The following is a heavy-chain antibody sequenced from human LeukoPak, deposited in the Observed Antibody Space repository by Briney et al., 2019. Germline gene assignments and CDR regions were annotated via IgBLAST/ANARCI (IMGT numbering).Heavy chain of an antibody. CDR2: IYYSGST. J-gene: IGHJ6*03. CDR3: AGGGYYYYYYMDV. CDR1: GGSISSYY. D-gene: IGHD3-16*01. V-gene: IGHV4-59*08. Sequence: PSETLSLTCTVSGGSISSYYWSWIRQPPGKGLEWIGYIYYSGSTNYNPSLKGRVTISVDTSKNQFSLKLSSVTAADTAVYYCAGGGYYYYYYMDVWGKGTTVTVSS.